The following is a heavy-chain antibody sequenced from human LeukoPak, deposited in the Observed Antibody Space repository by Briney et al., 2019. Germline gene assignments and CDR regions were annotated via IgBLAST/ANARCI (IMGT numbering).Heavy chain of an antibody. D-gene: IGHD3-16*01. V-gene: IGHV4-59*01. CDR1: GGSISSYY. CDR2: IYYSGST. Sequence: PETLSPTCTVSGGSISSYYWSWIRQPPGKGLEWIGYIYYSGSTNYNPSLKSRVTISVDTSKNQFSLKLSPMTAADTAVYYCARSTLGVPLHYWGQGTLVTVSS. J-gene: IGHJ4*02. CDR3: ARSTLGVPLHY.